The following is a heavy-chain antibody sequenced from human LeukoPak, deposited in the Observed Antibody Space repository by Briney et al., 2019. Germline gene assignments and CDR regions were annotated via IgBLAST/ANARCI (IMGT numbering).Heavy chain of an antibody. D-gene: IGHD5-18*01. CDR3: ARSAGYSYGYGMDV. J-gene: IGHJ6*02. CDR1: GFTFSYHW. Sequence: GGSLRLSCAASGFTFSYHWMSWVRQAPGKGLEWVANIKQDGSEKYYVDSVKGRFTISRDNAKNSLYLQMNSLRAEDTAVYYCARSAGYSYGYGMDVWGQGTTVTVSS. CDR2: IKQDGSEK. V-gene: IGHV3-7*01.